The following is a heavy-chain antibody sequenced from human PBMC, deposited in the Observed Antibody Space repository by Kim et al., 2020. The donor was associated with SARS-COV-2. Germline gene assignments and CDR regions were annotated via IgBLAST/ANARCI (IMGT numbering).Heavy chain of an antibody. V-gene: IGHV1-3*01. CDR3: ARDVLLWFGNPDAFDI. CDR2: INAGNGNT. CDR1: GYTFTSYA. Sequence: ASVKVSCKASGYTFTSYAMHWVRQAPGQRLEWMGWINAGNGNTKYSQKFQGRVTITRDTSASTAYMELSSLRSEDTAVYYCARDVLLWFGNPDAFDIWGQGTMVTVSS. D-gene: IGHD3-10*01. J-gene: IGHJ3*02.